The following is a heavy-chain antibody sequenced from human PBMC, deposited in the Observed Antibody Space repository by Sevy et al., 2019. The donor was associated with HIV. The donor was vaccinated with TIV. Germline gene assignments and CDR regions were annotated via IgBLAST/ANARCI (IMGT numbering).Heavy chain of an antibody. CDR1: GFTFSSYG. CDR2: ISYDGSNK. Sequence: GGSLRLSCAASGFTFSSYGMHWVRQAPGKGLEWVAVISYDGSNKYYADDVKGRFTISGENSKNTLYLEMNSLRAEDTAMYYCAKDSAGEYSHVDYWGQGTLVTVSS. V-gene: IGHV3-30*18. J-gene: IGHJ4*02. CDR3: AKDSAGEYSHVDY. D-gene: IGHD5-18*01.